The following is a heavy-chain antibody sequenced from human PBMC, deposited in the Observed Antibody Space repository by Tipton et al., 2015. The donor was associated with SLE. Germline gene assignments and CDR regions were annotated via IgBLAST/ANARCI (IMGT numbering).Heavy chain of an antibody. CDR1: AYTFTNYD. CDR2: INPNTGGP. J-gene: IGHJ3*01. Sequence: QLVQSGPEVKKPGASVKVSCKTSAYTFTNYDINWMRQAPGQGLEWMGRINPNTGGPNFAQRFQGRVTLTRDASIGTAYMELSRLRSDDTAMYYCARGGLFAFDLWGQGTRVTVSS. V-gene: IGHV1-2*06. CDR3: ARGGLFAFDL.